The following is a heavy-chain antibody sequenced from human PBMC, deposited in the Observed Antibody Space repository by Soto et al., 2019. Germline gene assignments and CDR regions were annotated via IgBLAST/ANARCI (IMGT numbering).Heavy chain of an antibody. CDR2: FYSSGSI. J-gene: IGHJ5*02. D-gene: IGHD6-19*01. CDR1: GYSITAGGYY. CDR3: ARMYSSGSGWFHP. Sequence: PSETLSLTCFVSGYSITAGGYYWSWIRHHPGKGLEWIGSFYSSGSIIYNPSLRSRVSISGDTSSNQFSMSLTSVTAADTARYYCARMYSSGSGWFHPWGQGXLVTVS. V-gene: IGHV4-31*03.